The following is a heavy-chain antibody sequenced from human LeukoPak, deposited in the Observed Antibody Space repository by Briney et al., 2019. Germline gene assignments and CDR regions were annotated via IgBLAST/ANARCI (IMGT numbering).Heavy chain of an antibody. CDR3: ARKTYYYDSSGYLTPYFDY. V-gene: IGHV4-34*01. J-gene: IGHJ4*02. CDR1: GGSFSGYY. Sequence: SETLSLTCAVYGGSFSGYYWSWIRQPPGKGLEWIGEINHSGSTNYNPSLKSRVTISVDTSKNQFSLKLSSVTAADTAVYYCARKTYYYDSSGYLTPYFDYWGQGPLVTVSS. CDR2: INHSGST. D-gene: IGHD3-22*01.